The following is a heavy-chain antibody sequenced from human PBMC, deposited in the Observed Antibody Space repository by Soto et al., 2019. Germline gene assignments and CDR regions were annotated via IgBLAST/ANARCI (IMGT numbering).Heavy chain of an antibody. J-gene: IGHJ5*02. Sequence: LSLTCTVSGGSVISSSDFWDWLRQPPGKGLEWIGYIYHSGSTYYNPSLKSRVTISVDRSKNQFSLKLSSVTAADTAVYYCARVPDRWGHGTLVTVSS. V-gene: IGHV4-30-2*01. CDR2: IYHSGST. D-gene: IGHD2-2*01. CDR3: ARVPDR. CDR1: GGSVISSSDF.